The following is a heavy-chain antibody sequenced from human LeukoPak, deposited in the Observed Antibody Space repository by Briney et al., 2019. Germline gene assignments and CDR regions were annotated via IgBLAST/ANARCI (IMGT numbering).Heavy chain of an antibody. CDR3: ARGDCSGGSCRLYYFDY. CDR2: INPSGGST. D-gene: IGHD2-15*01. Sequence: ASVKVSCKASGYTFTSYDINWVRQATGQGLEWMGIINPSGGSTSYAQKFQGRVTTTRDTSTSTVYMELSSLRSEDTAVYYCARGDCSGGSCRLYYFDYWGQGTLVTVSS. CDR1: GYTFTSYD. J-gene: IGHJ4*02. V-gene: IGHV1-46*01.